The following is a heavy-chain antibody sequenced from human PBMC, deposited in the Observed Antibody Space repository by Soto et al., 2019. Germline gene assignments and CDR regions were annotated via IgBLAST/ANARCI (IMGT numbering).Heavy chain of an antibody. CDR2: IVVGSGNT. Sequence: SVKVSCKASGFTFTSSAVQWVRQARGQRLEWIGWIVVGSGNTNYAQKCQERVTITRDMSTSTAYMELSSLRSEDTAVYYCAADRTYDFWSGSEARNYYGMDVWGQGTTVTVSS. D-gene: IGHD3-3*01. CDR3: AADRTYDFWSGSEARNYYGMDV. J-gene: IGHJ6*02. CDR1: GFTFTSSA. V-gene: IGHV1-58*01.